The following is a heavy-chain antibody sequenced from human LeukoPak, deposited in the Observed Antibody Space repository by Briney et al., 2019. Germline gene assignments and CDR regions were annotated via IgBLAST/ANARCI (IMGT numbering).Heavy chain of an antibody. V-gene: IGHV3-30-3*01. Sequence: GRSLRLSCAASGFTFSSYAMHWVRQAPGKGLEWVAVISYDGTNKYYADSVKGRFTISRDNAKNSLYLQMSSLRAEDTAVYYCARDRRWDLYDNSAYSTVSFDSWGQGTLVTVSS. CDR3: ARDRRWDLYDNSAYSTVSFDS. CDR1: GFTFSSYA. D-gene: IGHD3-22*01. J-gene: IGHJ4*02. CDR2: ISYDGTNK.